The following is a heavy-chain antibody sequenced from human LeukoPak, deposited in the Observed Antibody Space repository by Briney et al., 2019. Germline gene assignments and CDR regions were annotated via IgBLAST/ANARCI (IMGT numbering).Heavy chain of an antibody. CDR2: IWHTSMSA. V-gene: IGHV3-33*01. CDR1: GFNFTRHG. CDR3: ASARIVVVPADQL. J-gene: IGHJ4*02. Sequence: GGSLRFSCGTSGFNFTRHGMHWVRQAPGKGLEWVAVIWHTSMSAFYSDSVKGRFIISRDNSRNTLYLQMSNLRADDTAVYYCASARIVVVPADQLWGQGTLVTVSS. D-gene: IGHD2-2*01.